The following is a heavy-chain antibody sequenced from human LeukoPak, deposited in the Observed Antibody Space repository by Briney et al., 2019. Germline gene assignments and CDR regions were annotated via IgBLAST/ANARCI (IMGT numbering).Heavy chain of an antibody. CDR1: GYTFTSYD. V-gene: IGHV1-8*01. CDR3: ARGLMVYAGIRFDP. CDR2: MNPNSGNT. J-gene: IGHJ5*02. D-gene: IGHD2-8*01. Sequence: ASVKVSCKASGYTFTSYDINWVRQATGQELEWMGWMNPNSGNTGYAQKFQGRVTMTRNTSISTAYMELSSLRSEDTAVYYCARGLMVYAGIRFDPWGQGTLVTVSS.